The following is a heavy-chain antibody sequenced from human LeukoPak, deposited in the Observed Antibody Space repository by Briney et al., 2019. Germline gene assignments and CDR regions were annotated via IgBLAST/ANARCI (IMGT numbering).Heavy chain of an antibody. D-gene: IGHD3-16*01. J-gene: IGHJ6*03. CDR1: GYTFTSYD. V-gene: IGHV1-8*01. CDR3: ARGASWDYVWGSQYYYYYMDV. Sequence: RASVKVSCKASGYTFTSYDINWVRQATGQGLEWMGWMNPNSGNTGYAQKFQGRVTMTRNTSISTAYMELSSLRSEDTAVYYCARGASWDYVWGSQYYYYYMDVWGKGTTVTISS. CDR2: MNPNSGNT.